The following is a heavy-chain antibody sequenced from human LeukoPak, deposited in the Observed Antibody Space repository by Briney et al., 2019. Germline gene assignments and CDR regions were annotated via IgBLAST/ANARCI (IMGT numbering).Heavy chain of an antibody. J-gene: IGHJ5*02. CDR2: ISYDGSHK. V-gene: IGHV3-30*18. CDR1: GITFRSYG. Sequence: RGGSQSLPCAASGITFRSYGMHWVRQAPGKGLEWVAVISYDGSHKYYADSVKGRFSISSDNSKNTLYLQMNSLRADDTAVYYCAKGARGDTVTSIVGINWFDNWGQGTLVTVSS. D-gene: IGHD4-17*01. CDR3: AKGARGDTVTSIVGINWFDN.